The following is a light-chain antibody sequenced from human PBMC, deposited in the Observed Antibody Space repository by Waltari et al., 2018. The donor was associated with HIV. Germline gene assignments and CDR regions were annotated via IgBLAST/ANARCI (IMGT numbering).Light chain of an antibody. CDR3: QQYGNSPQT. J-gene: IGKJ1*01. CDR2: GAS. V-gene: IGKV3-20*01. CDR1: QSVSNLY. Sequence: IVLTRSPGTLSLSAGERATLSCRASQSVSNLYLAWYQQKPGQAPRRLIHGASRRATGIPDRLSGSGFGTDFTLNISRLEPEDFAVYYCQQYGNSPQTFGQGTKVESK.